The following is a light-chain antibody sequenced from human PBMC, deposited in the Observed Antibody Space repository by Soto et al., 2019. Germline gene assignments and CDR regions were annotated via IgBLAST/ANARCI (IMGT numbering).Light chain of an antibody. CDR1: SSDVGGYNY. V-gene: IGLV2-14*03. CDR3: SSFTSSTTWV. Sequence: QSALTQPASVSGSPGQSITIPCTGTSSDVGGYNYVSWYQQHAGRVPKLMIYDVSNRPSGVSNCFSGSKSGNTASLTISGLQAEDEADYYCSSFTSSTTWVFGGGTKVTVL. J-gene: IGLJ3*02. CDR2: DVS.